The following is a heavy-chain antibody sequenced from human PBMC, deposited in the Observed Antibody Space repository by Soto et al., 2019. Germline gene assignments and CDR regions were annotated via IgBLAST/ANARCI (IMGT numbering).Heavy chain of an antibody. CDR3: ARDARLHRGYSYGGYYYGMDV. J-gene: IGHJ6*02. Sequence: PSETLSLTCTVSGGSISSGGYYWSWIRQHPGKGLEWIGYIYYSGSTYYNPSLKSRVTISVDTSKNQFSLKLSSVTAADTAVYYCARDARLHRGYSYGGYYYGMDVWGQGTTVTVSS. V-gene: IGHV4-31*03. D-gene: IGHD5-18*01. CDR2: IYYSGST. CDR1: GGSISSGGYY.